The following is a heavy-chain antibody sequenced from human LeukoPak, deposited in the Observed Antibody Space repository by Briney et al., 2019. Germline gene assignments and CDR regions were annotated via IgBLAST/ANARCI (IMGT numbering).Heavy chain of an antibody. D-gene: IGHD3-16*01. CDR1: GFSFSSHG. J-gene: IGHJ4*02. CDR2: IGASGENT. V-gene: IGHV3-23*01. CDR3: ATPRGEVRLLDF. Sequence: PGGSLRLSCAASGFSFSSHGMSWVRQAPGKGLEWVSAIGASGENTYYADSVKGRFTISRDNSRNTVYLQMITLRAEDTAVYFCATPRGEVRLLDFWGQGTLVTVSS.